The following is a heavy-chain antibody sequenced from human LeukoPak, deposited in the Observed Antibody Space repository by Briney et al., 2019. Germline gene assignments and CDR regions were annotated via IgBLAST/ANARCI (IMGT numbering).Heavy chain of an antibody. CDR1: GFNFSSYA. CDR2: ISYGGIDK. J-gene: IGHJ3*02. CDR3: ARESWSDSVAFDI. D-gene: IGHD3-3*01. Sequence: GGSLRLSCAASGFNFSSYATHWVRQAPGEGLEWVGLISYGGIDKSYADSVKGRFTISRDSSKRTLYLQMNSLRAEDTAMYYCARESWSDSVAFDIWGLGTMVIVSS. V-gene: IGHV3-30*04.